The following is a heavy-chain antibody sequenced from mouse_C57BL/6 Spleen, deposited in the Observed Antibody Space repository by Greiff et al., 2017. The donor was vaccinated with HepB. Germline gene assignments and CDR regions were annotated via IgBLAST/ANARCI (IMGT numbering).Heavy chain of an antibody. V-gene: IGHV5-12*01. D-gene: IGHD2-5*01. Sequence: EVKLQESGGGLVQPGGSLKLSCAASGFTFSDYYMYWVRQTPEKRLEWVAYISNGGGSTYYPDTVKGRFTISRDNAKKTLYLQMSRLKSEDTAMYYCARGDYSNYGGAMDYWGQGTSVTVSS. CDR2: ISNGGGST. CDR1: GFTFSDYY. J-gene: IGHJ4*01. CDR3: ARGDYSNYGGAMDY.